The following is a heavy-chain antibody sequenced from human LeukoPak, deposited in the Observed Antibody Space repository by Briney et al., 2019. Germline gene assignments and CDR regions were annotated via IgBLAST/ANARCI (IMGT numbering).Heavy chain of an antibody. CDR3: ASSQLGQEYYYYMDV. V-gene: IGHV1-69*13. J-gene: IGHJ6*03. Sequence: SVRVSCKASGGTFSSYAISWVRQAPGQGLEWMGGIIPIFGTANYAQKFQGRVTITADESTSTAYMELSSLRSEDTAVYFCASSQLGQEYYYYMDVWGTGTTVTVSS. D-gene: IGHD6-6*01. CDR2: IIPIFGTA. CDR1: GGTFSSYA.